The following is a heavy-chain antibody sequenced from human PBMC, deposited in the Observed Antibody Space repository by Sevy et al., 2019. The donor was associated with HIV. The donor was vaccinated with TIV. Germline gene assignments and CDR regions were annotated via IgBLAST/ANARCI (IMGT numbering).Heavy chain of an antibody. CDR1: GGSISNYY. V-gene: IGHV4-59*12. D-gene: IGHD2-2*01. CDR2: IYYSGTT. CDR3: ARSPPVVVVPGAPSWFDP. Sequence: SETLSLTCTVSGGSISNYYWNWIRQPPGKGLEWIGYIYYSGTTNYNPSLKTRVTISVDTSNNQFSLKLNSVTAADTAVYFCARSPPVVVVPGAPSWFDPWGQGTLVTVSS. J-gene: IGHJ5*02.